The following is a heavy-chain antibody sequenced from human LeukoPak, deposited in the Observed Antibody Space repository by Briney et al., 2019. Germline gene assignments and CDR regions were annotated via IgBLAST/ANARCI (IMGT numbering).Heavy chain of an antibody. Sequence: PGRSLRLSCAASGFTFDDYAMHWVRQAPGKGLEWVSGISWNSGSIGYADSVEGRFTISRDNAKNSLYLQMNSLRAEDTALYYCAKDMSGGSSWYHYYYYGMDVWGQGTTVTVSS. CDR1: GFTFDDYA. D-gene: IGHD6-13*01. CDR3: AKDMSGGSSWYHYYYYGMDV. V-gene: IGHV3-9*01. J-gene: IGHJ6*02. CDR2: ISWNSGSI.